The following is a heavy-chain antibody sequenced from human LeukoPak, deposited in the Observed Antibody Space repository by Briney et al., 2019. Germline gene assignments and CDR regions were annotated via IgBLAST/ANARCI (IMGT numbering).Heavy chain of an antibody. CDR1: GYTFPSYF. D-gene: IGHD3-10*01. V-gene: IGHV1-46*01. Sequence: ASVKVSCKASGYTFPSYFMHWVRQAPGQGLEWMGIINPTGGSTTYAQKFQGRVTMTRDTSTSTVYMELSSLRSDDTAVYYCASDPSGRFGELSTDYWGQGTLVTVSS. J-gene: IGHJ4*02. CDR2: INPTGGST. CDR3: ASDPSGRFGELSTDY.